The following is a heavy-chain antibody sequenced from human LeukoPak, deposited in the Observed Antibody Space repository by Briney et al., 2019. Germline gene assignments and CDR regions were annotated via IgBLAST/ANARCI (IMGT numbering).Heavy chain of an antibody. Sequence: KPSETLSLTCTVSGGSISNFYWSWIRQPAGKTLEWIGRIYTSGSTNYNPSLKSRVTMSVDTSKNQFSLKLSSATAADTAVYFCARETTGAGTARPFDYWGQGTLVTVSS. CDR2: IYTSGST. CDR1: GGSISNFY. J-gene: IGHJ4*02. CDR3: ARETTGAGTARPFDY. D-gene: IGHD6-13*01. V-gene: IGHV4-4*07.